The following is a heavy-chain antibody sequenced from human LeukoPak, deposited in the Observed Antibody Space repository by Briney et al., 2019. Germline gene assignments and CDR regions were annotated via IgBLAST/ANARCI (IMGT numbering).Heavy chain of an antibody. Sequence: SETLSLTCTVSGGSISSSSYYWGWIRQPPGKGLEWIGSIYYSGSTYYNPSLKSRVTISVDTSKNQFSLKLSSVTAADTAVYYCASLSPYYYDSSGYLHFDYWGQGTLVTVSS. D-gene: IGHD3-22*01. CDR3: ASLSPYYYDSSGYLHFDY. V-gene: IGHV4-39*07. CDR1: GGSISSSSYY. CDR2: IYYSGST. J-gene: IGHJ4*02.